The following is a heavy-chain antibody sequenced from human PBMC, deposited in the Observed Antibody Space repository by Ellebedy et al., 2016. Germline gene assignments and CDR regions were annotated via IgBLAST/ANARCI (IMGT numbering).Heavy chain of an antibody. D-gene: IGHD3-10*01. CDR1: GFTFSSYW. CDR2: IKQDGSEK. V-gene: IGHV3-7*01. CDR3: ARDGYGSGSYSVY. Sequence: GGSLRLSXAASGFTFSSYWMSWVRQAPGKGLEWVANIKQDGSEKYYVDSVKGRFTISRDNAKNSLYLQMNSLRAEDTAVYYCARDGYGSGSYSVYWGQGTLVTVSS. J-gene: IGHJ4*02.